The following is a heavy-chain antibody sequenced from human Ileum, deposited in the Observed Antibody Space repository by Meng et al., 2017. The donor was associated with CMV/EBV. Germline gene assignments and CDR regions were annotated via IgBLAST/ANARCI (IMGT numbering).Heavy chain of an antibody. V-gene: IGHV4-4*02. CDR1: SSSSSNG. CDR3: ARDGAYCSSTSCYRAFDY. CDR2: IYHSGST. J-gene: IGHJ4*02. Sequence: SSSSSNGWSWVRQPPGKGLEWIGEIYHSGSTNYNPSLKSRVTISVDKSKNQFSLKLSSVTAADTAVYYCARDGAYCSSTSCYRAFDYWGQGTLVTVSS. D-gene: IGHD2-2*02.